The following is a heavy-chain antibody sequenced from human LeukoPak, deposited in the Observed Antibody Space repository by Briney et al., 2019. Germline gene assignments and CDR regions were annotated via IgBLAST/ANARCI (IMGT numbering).Heavy chain of an antibody. D-gene: IGHD5-12*01. Sequence: SETLSLTCTVSGASISSYYWSWIRQPPGKGLEWIGYIYYSGSTNYNPSLKSRVTISVDTSKNQFSLKLSSVTAADTAVYYCARSRVYGGSFDYWGQGILVTVSS. J-gene: IGHJ4*02. CDR2: IYYSGST. V-gene: IGHV4-59*08. CDR1: GASISSYY. CDR3: ARSRVYGGSFDY.